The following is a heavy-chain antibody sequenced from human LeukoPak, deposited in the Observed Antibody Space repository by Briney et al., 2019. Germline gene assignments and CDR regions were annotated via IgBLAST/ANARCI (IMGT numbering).Heavy chain of an antibody. CDR2: IYHSRST. V-gene: IGHV4-38-2*02. J-gene: IGHJ6*03. Sequence: PSETLSLTCTVSGYSISSGYYWGWIRQPPGKGLEWTGRIYHSRSTYYNPSLKSRVTISVDTSKNQFSLKLSSVTAADTAVYYCARDLGLYMDVWGKGTTVTISS. D-gene: IGHD3-16*01. CDR3: ARDLGLYMDV. CDR1: GYSISSGYY.